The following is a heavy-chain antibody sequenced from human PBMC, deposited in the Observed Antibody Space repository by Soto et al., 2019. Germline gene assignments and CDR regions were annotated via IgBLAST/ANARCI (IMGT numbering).Heavy chain of an antibody. CDR3: ARNRFLEWLYFDY. V-gene: IGHV4-34*01. J-gene: IGHJ4*02. D-gene: IGHD3-3*01. CDR1: GGSFSGYY. Sequence: ETLSLTCAVYGGSFSGYYWSWIRQPPGKGLEWIGYINHSGSTNYNPSLKSRVTISVDTSKNQFSLKLSSVTAADTAVYYCARNRFLEWLYFDYWGQGTLVTV. CDR2: INHSGST.